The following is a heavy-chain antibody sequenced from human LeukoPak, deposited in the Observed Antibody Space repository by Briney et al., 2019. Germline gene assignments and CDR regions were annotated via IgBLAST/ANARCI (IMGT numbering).Heavy chain of an antibody. V-gene: IGHV1-2*06. CDR3: ARDYCSSTSCLFDY. D-gene: IGHD2-2*01. CDR1: GYTFTDYH. J-gene: IGHJ4*02. CDR2: INPNSGDT. Sequence: AASVKVSCRASGYTFTDYHIHWVRQAPGQGLEWMGRINPNSGDTNYAQNFQGRVTMTRDTSINTAYMELSRLRSDDTAVYYCARDYCSSTSCLFDYWGQGTLVTVSS.